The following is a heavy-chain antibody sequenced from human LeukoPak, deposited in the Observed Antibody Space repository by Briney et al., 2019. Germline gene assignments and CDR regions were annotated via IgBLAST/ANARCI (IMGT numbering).Heavy chain of an antibody. D-gene: IGHD2-15*01. Sequence: PGGSLRLSCAASGFTFSNTCMTWVRQAPGKGLEWVGQIKSEAEGGTTHYAAPVTGRFTISRDDSKNTLYLQMNSLTTEDTAVYQCSSPPLAAPSDWGQGTLVTVSS. V-gene: IGHV3-15*01. CDR3: SSPPLAAPSD. CDR1: GFTFSNTC. J-gene: IGHJ4*02. CDR2: IKSEAEGGTT.